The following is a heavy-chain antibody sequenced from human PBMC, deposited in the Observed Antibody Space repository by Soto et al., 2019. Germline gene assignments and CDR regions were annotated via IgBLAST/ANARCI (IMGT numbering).Heavy chain of an antibody. CDR1: GGTFSSYA. D-gene: IGHD6-6*01. CDR3: ARGGYSSSYRLDY. V-gene: IGHV1-69*01. Sequence: QVQLVQSGAEVKKPGSSVKVSCKASGGTFSSYAINWVRQLPGQGLEWMGGFMPIIGTANYAQMFQSRVTILADESTGTAYMELSSLRSGDTAVYYFARGGYSSSYRLDYWGQGTLGTVSS. J-gene: IGHJ4*02. CDR2: FMPIIGTA.